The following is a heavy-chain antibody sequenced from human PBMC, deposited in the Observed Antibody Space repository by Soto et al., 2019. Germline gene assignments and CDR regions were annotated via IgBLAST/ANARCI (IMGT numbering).Heavy chain of an antibody. D-gene: IGHD3-10*01. CDR2: IYSRGRT. V-gene: IGHV4-59*08. CDR1: GGSISNSY. CDR3: ARHSTPFFYGSGAWDV. Sequence: QVQLQESRPGLVKPSETLTLTCTVSGGSISNSYWSWIRQSPGKGLVWIGHIYSRGRTNDNPSLKRRDSISVDTSKNQCSLKLSSRTASETVVYYCARHSTPFFYGSGAWDVWGEGTTFTFSS. J-gene: IGHJ6*04.